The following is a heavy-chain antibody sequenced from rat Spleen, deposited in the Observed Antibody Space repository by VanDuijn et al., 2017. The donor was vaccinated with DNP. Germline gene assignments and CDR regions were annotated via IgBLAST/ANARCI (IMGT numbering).Heavy chain of an antibody. D-gene: IGHD4-3*01. CDR1: GFTFSDHN. CDR2: VSYDGSST. Sequence: EVQLVESGGGLVQPGRSLIISCTASGFTFSDHNMAWVRQAPKKGLEWVATVSYDGSSTYYRDSVKGRFTISRDNAKSTLYLQMDSLRSEDTATYYCASHNSGYFDYWGQGVMVTVSS. V-gene: IGHV5-7*01. J-gene: IGHJ2*01. CDR3: ASHNSGYFDY.